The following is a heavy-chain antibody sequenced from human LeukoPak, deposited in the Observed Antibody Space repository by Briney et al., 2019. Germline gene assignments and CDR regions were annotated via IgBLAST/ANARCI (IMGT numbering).Heavy chain of an antibody. V-gene: IGHV1-2*02. D-gene: IGHD6-13*01. J-gene: IGHJ4*02. CDR1: GYTFTGYY. CDR2: INPNSGGT. Sequence: GASVKVSCKASGYTFTGYYMHWVRQAPRQGLEWMGWINPNSGGTNYAQKFQGRVTMTRDTSISTAYMELSRLRSDDTAVYYCARVRMPSSWYFDYWGQGTLVTVSS. CDR3: ARVRMPSSWYFDY.